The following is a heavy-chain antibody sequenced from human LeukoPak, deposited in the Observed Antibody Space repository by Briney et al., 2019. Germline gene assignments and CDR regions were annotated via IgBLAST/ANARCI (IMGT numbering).Heavy chain of an antibody. J-gene: IGHJ6*03. V-gene: IGHV3-48*03. CDR1: GFTFSSYE. Sequence: PGGSLRLSCAASGFTFSSYEMNWVRQAPGKGLEWVSYISSSGSTIYSADSLKGRFTISRDNAKNSLYLQMNSLRAEDTAVYYCARVGIVVPMDVWGKGTTVTVSS. D-gene: IGHD3-22*01. CDR3: ARVGIVVPMDV. CDR2: ISSSGSTI.